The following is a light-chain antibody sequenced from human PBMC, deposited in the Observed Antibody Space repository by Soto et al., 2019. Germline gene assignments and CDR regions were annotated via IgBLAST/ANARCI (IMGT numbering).Light chain of an antibody. Sequence: QSALTQPAAVSGAPGQSITLSCTGTSSDIGGYDYVSWDQRHPGKAPKRIIYDVKNRHSGVSNRFSGYQSGNTASLTISGLQAEDEAEYYCTSYASGSSHVVFGGGTTLTVL. J-gene: IGLJ2*01. CDR3: TSYASGSSHVV. CDR2: DVK. CDR1: SSDIGGYDY. V-gene: IGLV2-14*01.